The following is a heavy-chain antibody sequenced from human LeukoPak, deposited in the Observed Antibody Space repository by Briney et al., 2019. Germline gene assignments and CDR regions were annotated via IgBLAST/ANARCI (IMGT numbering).Heavy chain of an antibody. D-gene: IGHD3-9*01. V-gene: IGHV3-23*01. J-gene: IGHJ3*02. CDR2: ISGSGGST. CDR3: AKDGHTYYDILTGYWAHAFDI. Sequence: GGSLRLSCAASGFTFSSYGMSWVRQAPGKGLEWVSAISGSGGSTYYADSVKGRFTISRDNSKNTLYLQMNSLRAEDTAVYYCAKDGHTYYDILTGYWAHAFDIWGQGTMVTVSS. CDR1: GFTFSSYG.